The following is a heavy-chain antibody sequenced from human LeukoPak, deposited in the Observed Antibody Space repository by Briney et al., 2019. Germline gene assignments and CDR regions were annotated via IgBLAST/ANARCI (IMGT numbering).Heavy chain of an antibody. D-gene: IGHD3-10*01. CDR3: ARDSDYYYMDV. V-gene: IGHV3-48*01. J-gene: IGHJ6*03. CDR1: GFTFSTYS. CDR2: ISSASTTI. Sequence: PGGSPRLSCAASGFTFSTYSMNWVRQAPGKGLEWVSYISSASTTINYADSVKGRFTISRDNAKNSLYLQMNSLRAEDTAVYYCARDSDYYYMDVWGKGTTVTVSS.